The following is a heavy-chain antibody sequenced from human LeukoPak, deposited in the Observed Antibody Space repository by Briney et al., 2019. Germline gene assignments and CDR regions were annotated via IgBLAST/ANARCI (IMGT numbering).Heavy chain of an antibody. Sequence: GGSLRLSCAASGFTVSSNYISWVRQAPGKGLEWVSVIYSGDSTYYADSVKGRFTISRDNSKNTLYLQMNSLRAEDTAVYYCARVYSSPGFYSRDYYYMDVWGKGTTVTISS. CDR3: ARVYSSPGFYSRDYYYMDV. CDR2: IYSGDST. D-gene: IGHD3-9*01. CDR1: GFTVSSNY. J-gene: IGHJ6*03. V-gene: IGHV3-66*01.